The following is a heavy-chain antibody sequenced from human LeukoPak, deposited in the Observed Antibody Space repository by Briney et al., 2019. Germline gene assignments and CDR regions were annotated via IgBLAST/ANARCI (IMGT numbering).Heavy chain of an antibody. CDR3: VRGGQGRDDYFDY. D-gene: IGHD3-16*01. V-gene: IGHV3-48*04. J-gene: IGHJ4*02. CDR2: IGGGGDAI. Sequence: GGSLRPSCTASGFSFRSYSLNWVRQSPGKGLEWISYIGGGGDAIYYAESVRGRFTISRDNARNSVYLQVNSLRVEDTAVYYCVRGGQGRDDYFDYWGQGTLVTVSS. CDR1: GFSFRSYS.